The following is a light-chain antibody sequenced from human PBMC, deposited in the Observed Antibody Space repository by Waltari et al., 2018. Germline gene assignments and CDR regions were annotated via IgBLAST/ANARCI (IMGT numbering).Light chain of an antibody. V-gene: IGLV2-14*01. CDR2: EVS. CDR3: SSYTSSSTPV. CDR1: RSDVGGYNY. Sequence: QSALTQPASVSGSPGQSITISCTGTRSDVGGYNYVSWYQPHPGKAPKLMIYEVSNRPSGVSNRFSGSKSGNTASLTISGLQAEDEADYYCSSYTSSSTPVFGGGTKLTVL. J-gene: IGLJ2*01.